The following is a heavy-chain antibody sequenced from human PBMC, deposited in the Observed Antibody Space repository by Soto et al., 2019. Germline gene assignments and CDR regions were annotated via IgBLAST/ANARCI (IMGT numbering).Heavy chain of an antibody. D-gene: IGHD1-7*01. CDR2: ISSSGGTT. CDR1: GFTFSSYD. J-gene: IGHJ4*02. CDR3: VRRVSGNYDY. V-gene: IGHV3-64*01. Sequence: ESGGGMVQPGGSLRLSCVASGFTFSSYDMHWVRQAPGKGLEYVSSISSSGGTTYYGNSVKGRFTISRDNSKNTLYLQMGSLRAEDMAVYYCVRRVSGNYDYWGQGTLVTVSS.